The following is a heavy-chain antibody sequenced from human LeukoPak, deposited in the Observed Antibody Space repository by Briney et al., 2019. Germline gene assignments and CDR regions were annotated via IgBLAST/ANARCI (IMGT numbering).Heavy chain of an antibody. CDR1: GGSISSSSYY. Sequence: SETQSLTCTVSGGSISSSSYYWGWIRQPPGKGLEWIGSIYYSGSTYYNPSLKSRVTISVDTSKNQFSLKLSSVTAADTAVYYCARLPENVDYWGQGTLVTVSS. CDR3: ARLPENVDY. V-gene: IGHV4-39*01. CDR2: IYYSGST. J-gene: IGHJ4*02.